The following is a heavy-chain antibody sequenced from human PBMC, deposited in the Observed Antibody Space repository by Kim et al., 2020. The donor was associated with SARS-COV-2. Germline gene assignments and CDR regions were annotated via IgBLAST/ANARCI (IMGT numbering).Heavy chain of an antibody. Sequence: GGSLRLSCAASGFTFSSYSMNWVRQAPGKGLEWVSYISSSSSTIYYADSVKGRFTISRDNAKNSLYLQMNSLRDEDTAVYYCARDRLWFGEYDAFDIWGQGTMVTVSS. D-gene: IGHD3-10*01. V-gene: IGHV3-48*02. CDR1: GFTFSSYS. J-gene: IGHJ3*02. CDR3: ARDRLWFGEYDAFDI. CDR2: ISSSSSTI.